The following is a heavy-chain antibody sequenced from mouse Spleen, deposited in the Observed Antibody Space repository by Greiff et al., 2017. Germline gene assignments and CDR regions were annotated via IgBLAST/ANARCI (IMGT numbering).Heavy chain of an antibody. D-gene: IGHD1-2*01. CDR2: IYPRSGNT. CDR1: GYTFTSYG. J-gene: IGHJ3*01. V-gene: IGHV1-81*01. CDR3: ARWRITTATGFAY. Sequence: VQLQQSGAELARPGASVKLSCKASGYTFTSYGISWVKQRTGQGLEWIGEIYPRSGNTYYNEKFKGKATLTADKSSSTAYMELRSLTSEDSAVYFCARWRITTATGFAYWGQGTLVTVSA.